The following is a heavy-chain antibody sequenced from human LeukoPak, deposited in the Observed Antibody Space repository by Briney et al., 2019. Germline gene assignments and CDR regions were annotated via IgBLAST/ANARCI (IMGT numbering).Heavy chain of an antibody. V-gene: IGHV3-7*01. Sequence: GGSLRLSCAASGFTFSSYWMSWVRQAPGKGLEWVANIKQDGSGKYYVDSVKGRFTISRDNAKNSLYLQMNSLRAEDTAVYYCARVVEAAAYYYYYYYMDVWGKGTTVAVSS. D-gene: IGHD6-13*01. J-gene: IGHJ6*03. CDR1: GFTFSSYW. CDR2: IKQDGSGK. CDR3: ARVVEAAAYYYYYYYMDV.